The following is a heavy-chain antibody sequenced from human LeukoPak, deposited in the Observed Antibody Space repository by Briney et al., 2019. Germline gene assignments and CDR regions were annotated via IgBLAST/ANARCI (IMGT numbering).Heavy chain of an antibody. J-gene: IGHJ6*02. D-gene: IGHD6-19*01. Sequence: GASVNVSCKASGYTFTSYGISWVRQAPGQGLEWMGWISAYNGNTNYAQKLQGRVTKTTDTSTSTAYMELRSLRSDDTAVYYCARGRAVAGIVLPYGMDVWGQGTTVTVSS. CDR1: GYTFTSYG. CDR2: ISAYNGNT. CDR3: ARGRAVAGIVLPYGMDV. V-gene: IGHV1-18*01.